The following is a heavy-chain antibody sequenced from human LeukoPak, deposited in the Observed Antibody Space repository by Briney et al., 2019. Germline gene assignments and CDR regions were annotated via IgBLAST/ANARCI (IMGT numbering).Heavy chain of an antibody. CDR1: GFTFSKYW. CDR2: INTDGTVT. J-gene: IGHJ4*02. Sequence: PGGPLRLSCAAAGFTFSKYWMLWVRQAAGKGPESVSRINTDGTVTTYADSVKGRFTVSRDNADNTMFLQMNSVRDEDTAVYYCATRQWLAPPPDSWGQGTPVTVSS. D-gene: IGHD6-19*01. V-gene: IGHV3-74*01. CDR3: ATRQWLAPPPDS.